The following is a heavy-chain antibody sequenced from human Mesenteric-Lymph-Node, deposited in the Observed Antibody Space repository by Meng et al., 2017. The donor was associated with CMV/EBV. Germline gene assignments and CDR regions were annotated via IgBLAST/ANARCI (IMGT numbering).Heavy chain of an antibody. CDR2: IFHSGST. D-gene: IGHD4/OR15-4a*01. J-gene: IGHJ4*02. Sequence: NVSGGSIRCSDNYYWGWVRQPPGKGLEWIGSIFHSGSTYYNPSLKSRVTISVDTSKNQFSLKVGSVAAADTAVYYCARHMVNPGFDSWGQGTLVTVSS. CDR3: ARHMVNPGFDS. CDR1: GGSIRCSDNYY. V-gene: IGHV4-39*01.